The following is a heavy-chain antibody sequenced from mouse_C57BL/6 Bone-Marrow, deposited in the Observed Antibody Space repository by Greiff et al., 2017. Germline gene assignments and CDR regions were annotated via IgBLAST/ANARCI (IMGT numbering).Heavy chain of an antibody. V-gene: IGHV5-4*01. CDR1: GFTFSSYA. CDR2: ISDGGSYT. Sequence: EVKVVESGGGLVKPGGSLKLSCAASGFTFSSYAMSWVRQTPEKRLEWVATISDGGSYTYYPDNVKGRFTISRDNAKNNLYLQMSHLKSEDTAMYYCARDLGRGYWGQGTLVTVSA. J-gene: IGHJ3*01. D-gene: IGHD4-1*01. CDR3: ARDLGRGY.